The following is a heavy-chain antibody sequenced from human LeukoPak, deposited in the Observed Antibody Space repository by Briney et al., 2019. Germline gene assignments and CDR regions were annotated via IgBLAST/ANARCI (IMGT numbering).Heavy chain of an antibody. CDR2: ISGSGGST. Sequence: GGSLRLSCAASGFTFSNAWMSWVRQAPGKGLEWVSAISGSGGSTYYADSVKGRFTISRDNSKNTLYLQMNSLRAEDTAVYYCAKFLNPQYSSSWSSYGMDVWGQGTTVTVSS. CDR3: AKFLNPQYSSSWSSYGMDV. CDR1: GFTFSNAW. V-gene: IGHV3-23*01. J-gene: IGHJ6*02. D-gene: IGHD6-13*01.